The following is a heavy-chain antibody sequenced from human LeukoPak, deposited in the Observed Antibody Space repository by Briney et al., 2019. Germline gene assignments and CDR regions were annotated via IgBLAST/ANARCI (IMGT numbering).Heavy chain of an antibody. V-gene: IGHV1-69*04. D-gene: IGHD6-13*01. Sequence: ASVKVSCKASGGTFSSYAISWVRQAPGQGREWMGRIIPILGIANYAQKFQGRVTITADKSTSTAYMELSSLRSEDTAVYYCARAIAAAALSLGYWGQGTLVTVSS. CDR1: GGTFSSYA. J-gene: IGHJ4*02. CDR3: ARAIAAAALSLGY. CDR2: IIPILGIA.